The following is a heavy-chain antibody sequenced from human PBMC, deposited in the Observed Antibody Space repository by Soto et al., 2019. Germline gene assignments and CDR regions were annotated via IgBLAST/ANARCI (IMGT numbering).Heavy chain of an antibody. CDR2: INPKNGDT. CDR3: AGSTVLETGSAPFDF. J-gene: IGHJ4*02. CDR1: GYTFTGHY. D-gene: IGHD2-8*02. V-gene: IGHV1-2*02. Sequence: QVQLVQSGAEGKKPGASVKVSCKASGYTFTGHYLHWVRQAPGQRPEWMGWINPKNGDTIYTQKFQGRDTMTRDTSISTAFMELSRLNSDDTAVYFCAGSTVLETGSAPFDFWGQGTLVTVSS.